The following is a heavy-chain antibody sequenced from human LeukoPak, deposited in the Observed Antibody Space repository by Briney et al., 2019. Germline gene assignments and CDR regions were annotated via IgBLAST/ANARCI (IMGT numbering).Heavy chain of an antibody. V-gene: IGHV1-69*13. J-gene: IGHJ4*02. D-gene: IGHD3-22*01. CDR3: ASQITMIGSLDY. Sequence: SVKVSCKASGGTFSSYAISWVRQAPGQGLEWMGGIIPIFGTANYAQKFQGRVTITADESTSTAYMELSSLRSEDAAVYYCASQITMIGSLDYWGQGTLVTVSS. CDR2: IIPIFGTA. CDR1: GGTFSSYA.